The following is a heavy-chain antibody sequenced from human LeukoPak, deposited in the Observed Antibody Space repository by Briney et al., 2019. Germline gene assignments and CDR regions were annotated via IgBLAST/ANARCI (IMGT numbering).Heavy chain of an antibody. CDR3: ARGKFDRDGYNYGFDY. V-gene: IGHV1-8*01. D-gene: IGHD5-24*01. Sequence: GASVKVSCKASGYTFTSYDINWVRQATGQGLEWMGWMNLNSGNTGYAQKFQGRVTMTRNTSISTAYMELSSLRSEDTAVYYCARGKFDRDGYNYGFDYWGQGTLVTVSS. CDR2: MNLNSGNT. J-gene: IGHJ4*02. CDR1: GYTFTSYD.